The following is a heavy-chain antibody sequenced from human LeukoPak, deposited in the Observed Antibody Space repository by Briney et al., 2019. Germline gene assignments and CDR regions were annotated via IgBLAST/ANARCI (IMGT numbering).Heavy chain of an antibody. J-gene: IGHJ4*02. CDR1: GFTFSSYA. V-gene: IGHV3-23*01. CDR3: AKDREGSHLTIFGVVIIPGFAY. Sequence: GGSLRLSCAASGFTFSSYAMSWVRQAPGKGLEWVSAISGSGGSTYYADSVKGRFTISRDNSKNTLYLQMNSLRAEDTAVYYCAKDREGSHLTIFGVVIIPGFAYWGQGTLVTVSS. CDR2: ISGSGGST. D-gene: IGHD3-3*01.